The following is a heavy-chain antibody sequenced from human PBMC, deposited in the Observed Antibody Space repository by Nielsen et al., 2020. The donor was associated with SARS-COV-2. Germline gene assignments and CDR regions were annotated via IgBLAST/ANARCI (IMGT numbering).Heavy chain of an antibody. CDR1: GFTFSSYG. CDR2: ISYDGSNK. CDR3: ARDLRRAGDPGGMEV. Sequence: GESLKISCAASGFTFSSYGMHWVRQAPGKGLEWVAVISYDGSNKYYADSVKGRFTISRDNSKNTLYLQMNSLRAEDTAVYYCARDLRRAGDPGGMEVWGQGTTVTVSS. J-gene: IGHJ6*02. V-gene: IGHV3-30*03. D-gene: IGHD7-27*01.